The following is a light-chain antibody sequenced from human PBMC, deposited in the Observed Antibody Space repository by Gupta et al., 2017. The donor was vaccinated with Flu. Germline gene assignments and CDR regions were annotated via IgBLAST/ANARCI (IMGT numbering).Light chain of an antibody. CDR2: GAS. Sequence: DIQLTQSPSSLSASVGDRVTITCRASQGISTYLNWYRQKPGRAPEVLIYGASSLQGGVPSRFSGSGSGTDFTLTISRLQPEDFATFYCQQTDKSPLTFGQGTRVEIK. CDR3: QQTDKSPLT. J-gene: IGKJ5*01. V-gene: IGKV1-39*01. CDR1: QGISTY.